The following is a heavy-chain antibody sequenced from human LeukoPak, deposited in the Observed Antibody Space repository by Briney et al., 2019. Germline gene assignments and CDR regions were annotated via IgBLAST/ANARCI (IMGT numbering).Heavy chain of an antibody. D-gene: IGHD6-19*01. Sequence: GFLRLFRSASGFTFQNLCMNLVRQAPGKGLGLVSSISSSSSYIYYADSVKGRFTISRDNAKNSLYLQMNSLRAEDTAVYYCARALSSGWSIDYWGQGTLVTVSS. CDR3: ARALSSGWSIDY. V-gene: IGHV3-21*01. CDR2: ISSSSSYI. J-gene: IGHJ4*02. CDR1: GFTFQNLC.